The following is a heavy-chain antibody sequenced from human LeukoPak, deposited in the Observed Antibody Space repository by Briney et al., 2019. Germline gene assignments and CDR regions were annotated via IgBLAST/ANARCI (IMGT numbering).Heavy chain of an antibody. CDR1: GYTFTSNG. Sequence: GASVKVSCKASGYTFTSNGISWVRQAPGQGLEWMGWISAYNGNTNYEQKLQGRVTITRNTSISTAYMELSSLRSEDTAVYYCARGSTSEDTAMVYYYMDVWGKGTTVTVSS. V-gene: IGHV1-18*01. J-gene: IGHJ6*03. CDR2: ISAYNGNT. CDR3: ARGSTSEDTAMVYYYMDV. D-gene: IGHD5-18*01.